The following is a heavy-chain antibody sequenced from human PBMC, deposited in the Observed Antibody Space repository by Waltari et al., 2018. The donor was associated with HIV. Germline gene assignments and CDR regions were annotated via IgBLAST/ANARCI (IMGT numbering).Heavy chain of an antibody. CDR3: AREDVDTAMVTSYYYYGFDV. CDR1: DFAINSGYY. Sequence: QVKLQESGPGLVKPSETLSLTCVVSDFAINSGYYWGWIRQPPGKGLEWIGGIHHSGYTYYKPSLESRLTISVDTTKNQFSLKLRSVTAADTAEYFCAREDVDTAMVTSYYYYGFDVWGQGITVTVSS. V-gene: IGHV4-38-2*02. J-gene: IGHJ6*02. D-gene: IGHD5-18*01. CDR2: IHHSGYT.